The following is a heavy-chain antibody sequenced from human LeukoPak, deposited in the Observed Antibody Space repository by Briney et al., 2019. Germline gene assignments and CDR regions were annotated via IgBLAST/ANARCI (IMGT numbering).Heavy chain of an antibody. CDR3: ARVVVIPYYFDY. Sequence: PSETLSLTCTVSGGSISSSSYYWGWIRQPPGKGLEWTGSIHYSGSTYYNPSLKSRVTISVDTSKNQFSLKLSSVTAADTAVYYCARVVVIPYYFDYWGQGTLVTVSS. D-gene: IGHD3-22*01. CDR1: GGSISSSSYY. J-gene: IGHJ4*02. V-gene: IGHV4-39*07. CDR2: IHYSGST.